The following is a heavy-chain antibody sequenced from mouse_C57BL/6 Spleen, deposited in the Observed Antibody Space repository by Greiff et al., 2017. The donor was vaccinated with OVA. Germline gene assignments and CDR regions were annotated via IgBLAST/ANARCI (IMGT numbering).Heavy chain of an antibody. V-gene: IGHV1-55*01. Sequence: QVQLQQPGAELVKPGASVKMSCKASGYTFTSYWLTWVKQRPGQGLEWIGDIYPGSGSTNYNEKFKSKATLTVDTSSSTAYMQLSSLTSEDSAVYYCARYTTVVAKDYAMDYWGQGTSVTVSS. D-gene: IGHD1-1*01. J-gene: IGHJ4*01. CDR2: IYPGSGST. CDR3: ARYTTVVAKDYAMDY. CDR1: GYTFTSYW.